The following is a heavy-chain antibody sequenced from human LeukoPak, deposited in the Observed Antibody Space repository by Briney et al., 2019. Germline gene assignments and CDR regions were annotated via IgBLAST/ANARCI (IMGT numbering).Heavy chain of an antibody. CDR1: GGSISSYY. CDR3: AKVGRGDYVWGSYSFDY. Sequence: SETLSLTCTVSGGSISSYYWSWIRQPPGKGLEWIGYISNTGSTNYNPSLESRVTISVDTSKNQFPLKLTSVTAADTAVYYCAKVGRGDYVWGSYSFDYWGQGTLVTVSS. V-gene: IGHV4-59*01. J-gene: IGHJ4*02. D-gene: IGHD3-16*01. CDR2: ISNTGST.